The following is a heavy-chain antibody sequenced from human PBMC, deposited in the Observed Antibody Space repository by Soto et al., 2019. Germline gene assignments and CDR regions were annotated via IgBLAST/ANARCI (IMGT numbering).Heavy chain of an antibody. D-gene: IGHD5-18*01. J-gene: IGHJ4*02. Sequence: GGSLRLSCAASGFTFSSYSMNWVRQASGKGLEWVSSISSSSSYIYYADSVKGRSTISRDNAKNSLYLQMNSLRAEDTAVYYCARDQPGYSYGYGLGYWGQGTLVTVSS. V-gene: IGHV3-21*01. CDR3: ARDQPGYSYGYGLGY. CDR2: ISSSSSYI. CDR1: GFTFSSYS.